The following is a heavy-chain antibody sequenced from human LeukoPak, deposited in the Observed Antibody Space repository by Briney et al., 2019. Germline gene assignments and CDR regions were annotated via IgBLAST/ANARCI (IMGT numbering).Heavy chain of an antibody. V-gene: IGHV3-53*01. CDR3: ARVSGAYEFDY. CDR1: GFTVSRNY. D-gene: IGHD5-12*01. J-gene: IGHJ4*02. CDR2: IYSGGST. Sequence: GGSLRLSCAASGFTVSRNYMSWLRQAPGKGLEWVSVIYSGGSTYYAGSVRGRFTISRDNSKNTLYLQMNTLRAEDTAVYYCARVSGAYEFDYWGQGTLVTVSS.